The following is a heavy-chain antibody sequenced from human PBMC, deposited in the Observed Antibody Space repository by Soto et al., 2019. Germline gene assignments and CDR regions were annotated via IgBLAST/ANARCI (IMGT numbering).Heavy chain of an antibody. V-gene: IGHV1-69*13. CDR2: IIPIFGTA. CDR1: GGTFSSYA. D-gene: IGHD2-15*01. CDR3: ARANIVVVVAAPTPYYYGMDV. Sequence: SVKVSCKASGGTFSSYAISWVRQAPGQGLEWMGGIIPIFGTANYAQKFQGRVTITADESTSTAYMELSSLRSEDTAVYYCARANIVVVVAAPTPYYYGMDVWGQGTTVTVSS. J-gene: IGHJ6*02.